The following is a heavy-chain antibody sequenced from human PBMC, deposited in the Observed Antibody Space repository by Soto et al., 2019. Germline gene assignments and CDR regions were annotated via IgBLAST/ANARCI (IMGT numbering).Heavy chain of an antibody. CDR2: IYYSGSA. D-gene: IGHD1-26*01. CDR3: ARRPKRGSYSWCFDY. V-gene: IGHV4-39*01. Sequence: QLQLQESGPGLVKPSETLSLTCTVSGGSITSNAYYWGWIRQPPGKGLEWLGYIYYSGSASYHPSPKSRVTMSVDTSTNQFSLKLSSVTAADTAVYYCARRPKRGSYSWCFDYWGQGTLVTVSS. J-gene: IGHJ4*02. CDR1: GGSITSNAYY.